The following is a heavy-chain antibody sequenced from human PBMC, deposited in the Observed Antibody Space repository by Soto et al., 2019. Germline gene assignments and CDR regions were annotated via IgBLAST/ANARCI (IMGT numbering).Heavy chain of an antibody. J-gene: IGHJ6*03. V-gene: IGHV3-23*01. D-gene: IGHD5-12*01. Sequence: GGSLRLSCAASGFTFSSYAMSWVRQAPGKGLEWVSAISGSGGSTYYADSVKGRFTISRDNSKNTLYLQMNSLRAEDTAVYYCAKDAETGGYDINYYYYYYMDVWGKGTTVTVSS. CDR2: ISGSGGST. CDR3: AKDAETGGYDINYYYYYYMDV. CDR1: GFTFSSYA.